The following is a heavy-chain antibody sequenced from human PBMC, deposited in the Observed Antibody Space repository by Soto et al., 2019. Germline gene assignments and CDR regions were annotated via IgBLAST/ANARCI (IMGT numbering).Heavy chain of an antibody. J-gene: IGHJ5*02. CDR3: ASIGYCSSTSCYTDWFDP. V-gene: IGHV4-30-4*01. D-gene: IGHD2-2*02. Sequence: PSETLSLTCTVSGGSISSGDYYWSWIRQPPGKGLEWIGYIYYSGSTYYNPSLKSRVTISVDTSKNQFSLKLSSVTAADTAVYYCASIGYCSSTSCYTDWFDPWGQGTLVT. CDR2: IYYSGST. CDR1: GGSISSGDYY.